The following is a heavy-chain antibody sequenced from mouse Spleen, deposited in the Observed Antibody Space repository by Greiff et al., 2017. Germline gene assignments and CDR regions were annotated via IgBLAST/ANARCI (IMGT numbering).Heavy chain of an antibody. D-gene: IGHD6-2*01. Sequence: EVKLQESGGGLVKPGGSLKLSCAASGFTFSDYGMHWVRQAPEKGLEWVAYISSGSSTIYYADTVKGRFTISRDNAKNTLFLQMTSLRSEDTAMYYCARRESYAMDYWGQGTSVTVSS. J-gene: IGHJ4*01. CDR1: GFTFSDYG. CDR2: ISSGSSTI. V-gene: IGHV5-17*01. CDR3: ARRESYAMDY.